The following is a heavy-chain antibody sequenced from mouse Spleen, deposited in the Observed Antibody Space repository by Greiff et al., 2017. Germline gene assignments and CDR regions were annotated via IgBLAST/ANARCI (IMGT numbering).Heavy chain of an antibody. V-gene: IGHV5-16*01. CDR1: GFTFSDYY. J-gene: IGHJ2*01. CDR2: INYDGSST. Sequence: EVNVVESEGGLVQPGSSMKLSCTASGFTFSDYYMAWVRQVPEKGLEWVANINYDGSSTYYLDSLKSRFIISRDNAKNILYLQMSSLKSEDTATYYCARDKANYFDYWGQGTTLTVSS. CDR3: ARDKANYFDY. D-gene: IGHD1-1*01.